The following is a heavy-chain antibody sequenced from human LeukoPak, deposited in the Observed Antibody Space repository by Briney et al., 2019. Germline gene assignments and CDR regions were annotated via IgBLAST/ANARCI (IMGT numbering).Heavy chain of an antibody. CDR1: GFTVSSNH. V-gene: IGHV3-66*01. Sequence: GGSLRLSCAASGFTVSSNHMTWVRQAPGKGLEWVSIIYSGGSSYYADSVKDRFTISRDNSKNTLYLQMNSLRVEDTAVYYCARDWPHFDSWGQGTLVTVSS. J-gene: IGHJ4*02. CDR3: ARDWPHFDS. CDR2: IYSGGSS.